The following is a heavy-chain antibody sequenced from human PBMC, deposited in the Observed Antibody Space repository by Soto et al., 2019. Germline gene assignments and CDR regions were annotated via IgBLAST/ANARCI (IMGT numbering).Heavy chain of an antibody. CDR3: ANCGSSGWYGWFDP. D-gene: IGHD6-19*01. CDR2: IYWNDDK. CDR1: GFSLRTNGVG. V-gene: IGHV2-5*01. Sequence: SGPTLVNPTQTLTLTCIFSGFSLRTNGVGVGWIRQPPGKALEWLGFIYWNDDKRYSPSLKSRLTITKDTSKNQVVLTMTNMDPVDTATYFCANCGSSGWYGWFDPWGQRTLVTVSS. J-gene: IGHJ5*02.